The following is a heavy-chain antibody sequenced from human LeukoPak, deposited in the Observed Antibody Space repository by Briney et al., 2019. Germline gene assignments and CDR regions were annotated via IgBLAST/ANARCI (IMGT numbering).Heavy chain of an antibody. CDR3: ASLYYSYGDLDY. CDR2: INHSGST. V-gene: IGHV4-34*01. D-gene: IGHD5-18*01. J-gene: IGHJ4*02. Sequence: SETLSLTCAVYGGSFSGYYWSWIRQPPGKGLEWIGEINHSGSTNYNPSLKSRVTISVDTSKSQFSLKLSSVTAADTAVYYCASLYYSYGDLDYWGQGTLVTVSS. CDR1: GGSFSGYY.